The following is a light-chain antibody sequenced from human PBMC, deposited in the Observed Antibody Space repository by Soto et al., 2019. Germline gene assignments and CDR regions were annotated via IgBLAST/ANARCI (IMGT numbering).Light chain of an antibody. J-gene: IGKJ1*01. V-gene: IGKV3-20*01. Sequence: EMILTKSPGTLSFSPGERTTLSCRASQTGDNRNLAWYKKRPGQAPRLLIYSVSIRSTGIPDRFSGSGSGTDCTLTISRLEPEDSAVYFCQHFGYPQWTFGQGTKIEIK. CDR3: QHFGYPQWT. CDR2: SVS. CDR1: QTGDNRN.